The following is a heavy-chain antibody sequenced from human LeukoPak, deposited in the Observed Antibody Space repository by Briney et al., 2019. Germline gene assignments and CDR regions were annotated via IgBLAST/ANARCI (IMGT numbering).Heavy chain of an antibody. CDR1: GFTFSSYS. D-gene: IGHD6-13*01. CDR2: ISSSSSTI. J-gene: IGHJ4*02. Sequence: GGSLRLSCAASGFTFSSYSMNWVRQAPGKGLEWVSYISSSSSTIYYADSVKGRFTISRDNAKNSLYLQMNSLRAEDTAVYYCARPLAAAGTGGDYWGQGTLVTVSS. V-gene: IGHV3-48*01. CDR3: ARPLAAAGTGGDY.